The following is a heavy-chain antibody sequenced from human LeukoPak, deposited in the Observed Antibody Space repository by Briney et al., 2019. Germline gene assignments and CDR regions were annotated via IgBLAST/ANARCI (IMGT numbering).Heavy chain of an antibody. CDR1: GGSISSGGYY. CDR3: ARGPPYYYDSSGYSAEADY. J-gene: IGHJ4*02. V-gene: IGHV4-39*07. D-gene: IGHD3-22*01. Sequence: SETLSLTCTVSGGSISSGGYYWSWIRQPPGKGLEWIGEINHSGSTNYNPSLKSRVTISVDTSKNQFSLKLSSVTAADTAVYYCARGPPYYYDSSGYSAEADYWGQGTLVTVSS. CDR2: INHSGST.